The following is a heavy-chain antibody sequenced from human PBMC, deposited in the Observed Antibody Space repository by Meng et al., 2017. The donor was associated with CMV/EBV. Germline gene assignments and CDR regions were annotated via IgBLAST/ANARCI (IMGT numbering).Heavy chain of an antibody. Sequence: ASVKVSCKASGYTFTGYYMHWVRQAPGQGLEWMGWINPNSGGTNYARKFQGRVTMTRDTSISTAYMELSRLRSDDTAVYYCARVLRQQLVPGYFDYWGQGTLVTVSS. J-gene: IGHJ4*02. CDR2: INPNSGGT. CDR1: GYTFTGYY. V-gene: IGHV1-2*02. D-gene: IGHD6-13*01. CDR3: ARVLRQQLVPGYFDY.